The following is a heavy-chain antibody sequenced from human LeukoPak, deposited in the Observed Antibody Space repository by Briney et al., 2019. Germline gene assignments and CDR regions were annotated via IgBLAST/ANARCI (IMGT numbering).Heavy chain of an antibody. CDR1: VFTFSNAW. V-gene: IGHV3-15*01. J-gene: IGHJ4*02. CDR3: TTGSGYYYGRSAGFDY. Sequence: GGSLRLSCAASVFTFSNAWMSWVRQAPWKGLEWVGRIKSKTDGGTTDYAAPVKGRFTISRDDSKNTLYLQMNSLKTEDTAVYYCTTGSGYYYGRSAGFDYWGQETLVTVSS. D-gene: IGHD3-22*01. CDR2: IKSKTDGGTT.